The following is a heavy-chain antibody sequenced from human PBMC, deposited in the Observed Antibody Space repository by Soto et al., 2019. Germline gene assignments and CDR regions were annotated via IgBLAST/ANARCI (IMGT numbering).Heavy chain of an antibody. CDR1: GGSISSGGYS. J-gene: IGHJ6*02. CDR3: ARAYTGNYYDSSGYPYGMDV. Sequence: SETLSLTCAVSGGSISSGGYSWSWIRQPPGKGLEWIGYIYHSGSTYYNPSPKSRVTISVDRSKNQFSLKLSSVTAADTAVYYCARAYTGNYYDSSGYPYGMDVWGQGTTVTVFS. D-gene: IGHD3-22*01. CDR2: IYHSGST. V-gene: IGHV4-30-2*01.